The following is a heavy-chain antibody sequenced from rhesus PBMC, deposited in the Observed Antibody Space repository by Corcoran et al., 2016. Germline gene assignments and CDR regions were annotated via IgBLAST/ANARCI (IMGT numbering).Heavy chain of an antibody. D-gene: IGHD3-28*01. CDR1: GGSISGYYY. CDR2: VHGSSATT. CDR3: ARRDYDSAHYIDY. Sequence: QVQLQESGPGLVKPSETLSLTCTVSGGSISGYYYWTWIRQPPGTGLEWIGGVHGSSATTYYSPSLRSRVTISKDSSKNQFSLNLSSVTAADTAVYYCARRDYDSAHYIDYWGQGVLVTVSS. V-gene: IGHV4-143*01. J-gene: IGHJ4*01.